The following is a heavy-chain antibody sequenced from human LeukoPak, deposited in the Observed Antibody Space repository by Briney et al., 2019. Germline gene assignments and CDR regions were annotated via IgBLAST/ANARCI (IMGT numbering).Heavy chain of an antibody. Sequence: GGSLRLSCAASGFTVSSNYMSWVRQAPGKGLEWVSVIYSGGSTYYADSVKGRFTISRDNSENTLYLQMNSLRAEDTAVYYCARDGASIDAFDIWGQGTMVTVSS. J-gene: IGHJ3*02. CDR3: ARDGASIDAFDI. V-gene: IGHV3-53*01. CDR1: GFTVSSNY. CDR2: IYSGGST. D-gene: IGHD2-2*01.